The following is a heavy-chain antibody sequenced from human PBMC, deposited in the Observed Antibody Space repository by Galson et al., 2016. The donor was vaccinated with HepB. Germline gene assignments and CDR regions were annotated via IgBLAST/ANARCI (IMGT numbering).Heavy chain of an antibody. CDR3: ATDPPGSGYYLDN. Sequence: SLRLSCAASGFTFNTYAMHWVRQAPGKGLEWVAFIWFDGSNSYYADSVKGRFTISRDNSKNTLYLQMSSLGAEDTAVYYCATDPPGSGYYLDNWGQGTLVTVSS. J-gene: IGHJ4*02. CDR1: GFTFNTYA. V-gene: IGHV3-33*01. D-gene: IGHD3-10*01. CDR2: IWFDGSNS.